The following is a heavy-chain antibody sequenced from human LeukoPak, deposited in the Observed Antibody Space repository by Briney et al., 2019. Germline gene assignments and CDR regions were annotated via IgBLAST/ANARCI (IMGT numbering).Heavy chain of an antibody. J-gene: IGHJ4*02. CDR3: ARDPGGTWGFDY. CDR2: ISIYSGNT. D-gene: IGHD7-27*01. Sequence: ASVKVSCKASGYTFTSHGLSWARQAPGQGLEWMGWISIYSGNTNYAQKFQDRISMTTDTSTNTAYMELRSLKSDDTAVYYCARDPGGTWGFDYWGQGALVTVSS. V-gene: IGHV1-18*01. CDR1: GYTFTSHG.